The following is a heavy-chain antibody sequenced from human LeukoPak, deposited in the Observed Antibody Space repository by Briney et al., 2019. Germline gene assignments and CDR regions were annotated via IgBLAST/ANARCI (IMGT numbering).Heavy chain of an antibody. Sequence: SETLALICTASGGSINKYYWSWLRQPPGKGLEWIGYIYYSGSTNYNPSLKSRVTISVDTSKNHFSLKLSSLTAADTAVYYCARHRGSGYPYFDYWGQGTLVTVSS. D-gene: IGHD3-22*01. CDR1: GGSINKYY. CDR2: IYYSGST. CDR3: ARHRGSGYPYFDY. V-gene: IGHV4-59*01. J-gene: IGHJ4*02.